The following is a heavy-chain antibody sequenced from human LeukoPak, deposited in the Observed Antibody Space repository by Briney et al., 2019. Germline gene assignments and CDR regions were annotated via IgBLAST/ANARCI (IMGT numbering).Heavy chain of an antibody. J-gene: IGHJ5*02. CDR1: GYTFTSYD. CDR3: ARVDDSSGYYRYESFDP. D-gene: IGHD3-22*01. Sequence: ASVKVSCKASGYTFTSYDINWVRQATGQGLEWMGWMNPNSGNTGYAQKFQGRATMTRNTSISTAYMELSSLRSEDTAVYYCARVDDSSGYYRYESFDPWGQGTLVTVSS. CDR2: MNPNSGNT. V-gene: IGHV1-8*01.